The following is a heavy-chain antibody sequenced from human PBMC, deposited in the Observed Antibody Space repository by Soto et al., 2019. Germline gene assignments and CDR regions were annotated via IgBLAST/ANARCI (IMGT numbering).Heavy chain of an antibody. CDR1: GFTFSSYG. CDR3: AKDPSFRYSSGWFNWFDP. V-gene: IGHV3-30*18. J-gene: IGHJ5*02. D-gene: IGHD6-19*01. CDR2: ISYDGSNK. Sequence: GGSLRLSCAASGFTFSSYGMHWVRQAPGKGLEWVAVISYDGSNKYYADSVKGRFTISRDNSKNTLYLQMNSLRAEDTAVYYCAKDPSFRYSSGWFNWFDPWGQGTLVTVSS.